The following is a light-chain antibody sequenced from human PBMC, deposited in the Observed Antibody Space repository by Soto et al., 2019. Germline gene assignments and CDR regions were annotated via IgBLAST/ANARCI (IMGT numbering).Light chain of an antibody. J-gene: IGLJ1*01. Sequence: QSVLTQPPSVSAAPGQKVTISCSGTRSNIGVNYVSWYQQHVPGTVPKLLSYDNSQRPSGIPDRFSASKSDTTATLAITGLQTGDEADYYCATWDTSLSGAVFGSGTKLTVL. CDR1: RSNIGVNY. CDR2: DNS. V-gene: IGLV1-51*01. CDR3: ATWDTSLSGAV.